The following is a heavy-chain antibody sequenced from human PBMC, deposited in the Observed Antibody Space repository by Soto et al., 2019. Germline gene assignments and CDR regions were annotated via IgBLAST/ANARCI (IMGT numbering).Heavy chain of an antibody. J-gene: IGHJ5*02. CDR1: GFTFSNYW. Sequence: GGSLRLSCAASGFTFSNYWMHWVRQAPGKGLMWVSRINTDGSRTTYADSVKGRFAISRDNAKNTVYLQMNSLRAEDTAVYYCARVKSGSYDWFDPWGQGTLVTVS. V-gene: IGHV3-74*01. D-gene: IGHD3-10*01. CDR3: ARVKSGSYDWFDP. CDR2: INTDGSRT.